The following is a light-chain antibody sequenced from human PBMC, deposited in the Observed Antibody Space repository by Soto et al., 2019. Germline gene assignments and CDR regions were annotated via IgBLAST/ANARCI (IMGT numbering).Light chain of an antibody. CDR3: CSYAGSYTLV. CDR2: DVN. V-gene: IGLV2-11*01. CDR1: SSDVGGYHY. J-gene: IGLJ2*01. Sequence: QSALTQPRSVSGSPGQSVTLSCTGTSSDVGGYHYVSWYQHHPGKAPKIIIYDVNKRPSGVPDRFSGSKSGNTASLTISGLQTEDEADYYCCSYAGSYTLVFGGGPSSPS.